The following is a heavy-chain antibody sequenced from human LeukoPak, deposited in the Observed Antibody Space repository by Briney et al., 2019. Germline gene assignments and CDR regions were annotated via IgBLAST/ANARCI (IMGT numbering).Heavy chain of an antibody. CDR2: MDPNTGDT. CDR1: GYTFTNYD. J-gene: IGHJ4*02. Sequence: GASVKVSCKASGYTFTNYDINWVRQAPGQGLEWMGWMDPNTGDTGYVQNFQGRVTMTRNTSISTAYMELSSLKSEDTGVYYCARWASGWFPFDYWGQGSLVTVSS. V-gene: IGHV1-8*01. CDR3: ARWASGWFPFDY. D-gene: IGHD3-10*01.